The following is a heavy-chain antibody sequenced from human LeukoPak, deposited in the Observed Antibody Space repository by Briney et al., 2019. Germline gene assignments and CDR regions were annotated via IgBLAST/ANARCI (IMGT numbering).Heavy chain of an antibody. V-gene: IGHV1-18*01. CDR3: ARVFRYYYDSSGYYGY. J-gene: IGHJ4*02. D-gene: IGHD3-22*01. CDR1: GYTFTNYG. Sequence: ASVKVSCKASGYTFTNYGITWVRQAPGQGLEWMGWINTYSGRRNYPGKFEDRVTMTTDTSTSTAYMELRSLRSDDTAVYYCARVFRYYYDSSGYYGYWGQGTLVTVSS. CDR2: INTYSGRR.